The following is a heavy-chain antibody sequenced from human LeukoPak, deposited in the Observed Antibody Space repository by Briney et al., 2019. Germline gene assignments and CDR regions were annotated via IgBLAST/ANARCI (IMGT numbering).Heavy chain of an antibody. CDR2: ISSNGGST. CDR3: VKSAYSGSYFSLDY. CDR1: GFTFSTYA. J-gene: IGHJ4*02. D-gene: IGHD1-26*01. Sequence: GGSLRLSCSASGFTFSTYAMHWVRQAPGKGLEFVSAISSNGGSTLYADSVKGRFTISRDNSKDTLYLQMSSLRAEDTAVYYCVKSAYSGSYFSLDYWGQGTLVTVSS. V-gene: IGHV3-64D*09.